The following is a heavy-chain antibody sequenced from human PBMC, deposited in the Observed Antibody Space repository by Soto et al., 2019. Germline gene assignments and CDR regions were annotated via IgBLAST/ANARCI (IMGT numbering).Heavy chain of an antibody. D-gene: IGHD3-10*02. CDR2: IYHCGST. J-gene: IGHJ6*02. Sequence: QVQLQESGPGLVKPSGTLSLTCAVSGGSISSSNWWSWVRQPPGKGLEWIGEIYHCGSTNYNPSPKRPLTISVAKATHQFSLRLSSVTAAARAVYYCASVRGGYYYEMDVWGQGTTVTVSS. CDR1: GGSISSSNW. CDR3: ASVRGGYYYEMDV. V-gene: IGHV4-4*02.